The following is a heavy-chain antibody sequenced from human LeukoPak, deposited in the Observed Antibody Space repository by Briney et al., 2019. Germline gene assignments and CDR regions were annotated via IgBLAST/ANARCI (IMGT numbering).Heavy chain of an antibody. CDR1: GDSMSTYY. CDR2: IYNSGST. J-gene: IGHJ4*02. D-gene: IGHD3-10*01. V-gene: IGHV4-59*01. CDR3: ARQTGSGLFILS. Sequence: SETLSLTCTVSGDSMSTYYWTWIRQPPGKGLEWIGYIYNSGSTNYNPSLKSRVTISVDTSKNQSSLKLTSLTAADTAVYYCARQTGSGLFILSGGQGTLATVSS.